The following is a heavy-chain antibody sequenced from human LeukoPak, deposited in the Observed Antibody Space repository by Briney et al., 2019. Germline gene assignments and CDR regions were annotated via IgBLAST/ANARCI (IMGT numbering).Heavy chain of an antibody. V-gene: IGHV3-7*01. CDR2: RKQDESEK. Sequence: TGGSLRLSCAASGFTFSSYWMSWVRQAPGKGLEWVANRKQDESEKYYVDVVRGRFTISRDNAKNSMYLQMNSLRAEDTAVYYCARDNTTGIDYWGQGTLVTVSS. J-gene: IGHJ4*02. CDR1: GFTFSSYW. CDR3: ARDNTTGIDY. D-gene: IGHD4-17*01.